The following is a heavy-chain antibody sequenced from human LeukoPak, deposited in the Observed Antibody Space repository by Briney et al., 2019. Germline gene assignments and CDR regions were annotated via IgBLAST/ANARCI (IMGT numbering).Heavy chain of an antibody. J-gene: IGHJ4*02. CDR3: ATVPGSGSYYYFDY. CDR1: GYTLTELS. V-gene: IGHV1-24*01. CDR2: FDPEDGET. Sequence: ASVKVSCKVSGYTLTELSMHWVRQAPGKGLEWMGGFDPEDGETIYAQKFQGRVTMTEDTSTDTAYMELSSLRSEDTAVYYCATVPGSGSYYYFDYWGQGTLVTVSS. D-gene: IGHD1-26*01.